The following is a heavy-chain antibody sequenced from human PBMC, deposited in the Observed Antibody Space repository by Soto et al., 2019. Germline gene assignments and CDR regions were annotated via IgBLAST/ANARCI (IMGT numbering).Heavy chain of an antibody. CDR1: GGSISSGDYY. V-gene: IGHV4-30-4*01. CDR3: ARAEYYDFWSGYAPYYYYYYGMDV. J-gene: IGHJ6*02. D-gene: IGHD3-3*01. CDR2: IYYSGST. Sequence: SETLSLTCTVSGGSISSGDYYWSWIRQPPGKGLEWIGYIYYSGSTYYNPSLKSRVTISVDTSKNQFSLKLSSVTAADTAVYYCARAEYYDFWSGYAPYYYYYYGMDVWGQGTTVTVSS.